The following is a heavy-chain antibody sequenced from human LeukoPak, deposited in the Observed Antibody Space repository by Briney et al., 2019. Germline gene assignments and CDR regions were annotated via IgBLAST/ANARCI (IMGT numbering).Heavy chain of an antibody. CDR3: AKDMGYFTN. V-gene: IGHV3-30*18. J-gene: IGHJ4*02. Sequence: GRSLRLSCAASGFTFSSYGMHWVRQAPGKGLEWVAVISYDGSNKYYADSVKGRFTISRDNSKNTLYLQMNSLKTEDTAVYYCAKDMGYFTNWGQGTLVTVSS. CDR1: GFTFSSYG. D-gene: IGHD2-8*01. CDR2: ISYDGSNK.